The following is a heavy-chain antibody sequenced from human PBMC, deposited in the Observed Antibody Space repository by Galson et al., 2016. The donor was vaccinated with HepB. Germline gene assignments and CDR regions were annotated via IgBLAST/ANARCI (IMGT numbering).Heavy chain of an antibody. CDR1: GYTFSSYA. CDR2: IRASTGTT. J-gene: IGHJ3*02. CDR3: ARRVLGTYVAFDI. D-gene: IGHD7-27*01. V-gene: IGHV1-18*01. Sequence: SVKVSCKASGYTFSSYAITWVRQAPGQGLEWMGWIRASTGTTNYARRLQGRVTMTSDTSTSTAYIVLRNMRSGDAAVYYCARRVLGTYVAFDIWGLGAIVTVSS.